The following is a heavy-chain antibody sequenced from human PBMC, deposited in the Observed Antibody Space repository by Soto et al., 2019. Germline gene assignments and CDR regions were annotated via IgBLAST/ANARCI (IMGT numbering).Heavy chain of an antibody. V-gene: IGHV1-69*13. J-gene: IGHJ4*02. Sequence: GASVKVSCKASGGTFSSYAISWVRQAPGQGLEWMGGIIPIFGTANYAQKFQGRVTITADESTSTAYMELSSLRSDDTAVYYCARFYYGSGSLIYYFDYWGQGTLVTVSS. CDR2: IIPIFGTA. CDR1: GGTFSSYA. D-gene: IGHD3-10*01. CDR3: ARFYYGSGSLIYYFDY.